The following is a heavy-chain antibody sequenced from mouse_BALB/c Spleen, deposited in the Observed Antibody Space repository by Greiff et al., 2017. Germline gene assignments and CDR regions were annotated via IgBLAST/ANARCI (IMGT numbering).Heavy chain of an antibody. CDR2: INPSNGRT. V-gene: IGHV1S81*02. J-gene: IGHJ3*01. CDR1: GYTFTSYW. CDR3: ARESSAWFAY. Sequence: VQLQQSGAELVKPGASVKLSCKASGYTFTSYWMHWVKQRPGQGLEWIGEINPSNGRTNYNEKFKSKATLTVDKSSSTAYMQLSSLTSEDSAVYYCARESSAWFAYWGQGTLVTVSA. D-gene: IGHD3-1*01.